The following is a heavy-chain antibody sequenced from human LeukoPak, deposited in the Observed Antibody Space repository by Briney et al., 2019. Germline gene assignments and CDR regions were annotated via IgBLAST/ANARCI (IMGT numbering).Heavy chain of an antibody. V-gene: IGHV2-70*01. CDR3: ARVVPAAIVPAEYFQH. Sequence: SGPALVKLTQTLTLTCTFSGFSLSTSGMCVSWIRQPPGKALEWLALIDWDDDKYYSTSLKTRLTISKDTSKNQVVLIMTNMDPVDTATYYCARVVPAAIVPAEYFQHWGQGTLVTVSS. D-gene: IGHD2-2*01. J-gene: IGHJ1*01. CDR2: IDWDDDK. CDR1: GFSLSTSGMC.